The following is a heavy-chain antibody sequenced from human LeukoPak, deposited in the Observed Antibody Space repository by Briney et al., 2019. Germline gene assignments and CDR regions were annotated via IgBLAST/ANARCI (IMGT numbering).Heavy chain of an antibody. CDR1: GFTFSSYA. CDR2: ISGSGGST. Sequence: GGSLRLSCAASGFTFSSYAMSWVRQAPGKGLEWVSAISGSGGSTYYADSVKGRFTISRDNSKNTLYLQMNSLRAEDTAVYYCAKDRGFGSSTSCLNYWGQGTLVTVSS. J-gene: IGHJ4*02. CDR3: AKDRGFGSSTSCLNY. V-gene: IGHV3-23*01. D-gene: IGHD2-2*01.